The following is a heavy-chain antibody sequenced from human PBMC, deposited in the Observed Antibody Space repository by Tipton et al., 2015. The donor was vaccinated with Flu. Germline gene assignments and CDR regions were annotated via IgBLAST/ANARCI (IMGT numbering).Heavy chain of an antibody. J-gene: IGHJ3*01. CDR3: GRAPGGAAAL. V-gene: IGHV3-7*03. CDR1: GFTFSSYW. Sequence: SLRLSCAASGFTFSSYWMHWVRQAPGKGLEWVANIKQDGSEKYYVDSVKGRFTISRDNTKNSLYLQMNSLRAEDTAVYYCGRAPGGAAALWGQGTMVTVSS. D-gene: IGHD6-25*01. CDR2: IKQDGSEK.